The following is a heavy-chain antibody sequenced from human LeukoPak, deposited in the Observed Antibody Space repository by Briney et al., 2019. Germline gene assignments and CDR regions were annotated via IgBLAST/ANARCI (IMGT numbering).Heavy chain of an antibody. J-gene: IGHJ4*02. CDR3: AKGHYDGDHPHYDGGSVDC. Sequence: ASVSVALKPLVYTFTDHLIHWVRATPRQAREWVGWINPRIRGRDTNYAQKFQGRVTMTTDTSISTAYMELSRLRSDDTAAYFCAKGHYDGDHPHYDGGSVDCWGQGTHITVSS. V-gene: IGHV1-2*02. CDR2: INPRIRGRDT. CDR1: VYTFTDHL. D-gene: IGHD2-21*01.